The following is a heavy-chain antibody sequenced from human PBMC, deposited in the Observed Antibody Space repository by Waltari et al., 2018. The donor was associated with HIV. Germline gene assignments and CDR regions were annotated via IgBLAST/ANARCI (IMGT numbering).Heavy chain of an antibody. V-gene: IGHV3-48*02. D-gene: IGHD2-15*01. CDR3: ASARVGTAYFDY. Sequence: VQLVESGGGLVQPGGSLRLSCAASGFTFSRNTMNWVRQAPGKGLEWLSTITSDSTTIHYADSVKGRFTSSRDNAKNSVFLQMSSLRDEDTAVYYCASARVGTAYFDYWGQGTLVTVSS. CDR1: GFTFSRNT. CDR2: ITSDSTTI. J-gene: IGHJ4*02.